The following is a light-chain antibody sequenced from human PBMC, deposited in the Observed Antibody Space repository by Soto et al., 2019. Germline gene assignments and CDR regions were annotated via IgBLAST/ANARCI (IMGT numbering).Light chain of an antibody. CDR1: QSVSSY. Sequence: VLTQSPATLSFSAGERATLSCRASQSVSSYLAWYQQQPGQAPRLLLYDTSTRATGVPARFSGSGSATASFPTTSSLQPEDFFVYYCQQRSNWPPITFGQGTQLEIK. CDR3: QQRSNWPPIT. J-gene: IGKJ5*01. V-gene: IGKV3-11*01. CDR2: DTS.